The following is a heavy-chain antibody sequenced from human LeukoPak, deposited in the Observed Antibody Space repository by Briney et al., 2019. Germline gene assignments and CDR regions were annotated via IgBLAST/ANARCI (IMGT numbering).Heavy chain of an antibody. CDR1: GCTFSSYG. D-gene: IGHD1-26*01. CDR2: ISYDGSNK. CDR3: AKIDVGATMTGFDY. V-gene: IGHV3-30*18. J-gene: IGHJ4*02. Sequence: GGSLRLSCAASGCTFSSYGMHWVRQAPGKGLEWVAVISYDGSNKYYADSVKGRFTISRDNSENTLYLQMNSLRAEDTAVYYCAKIDVGATMTGFDYWGQGTLVTVSS.